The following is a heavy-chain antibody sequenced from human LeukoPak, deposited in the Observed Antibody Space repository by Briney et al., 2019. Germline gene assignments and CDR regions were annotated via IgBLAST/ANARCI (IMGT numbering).Heavy chain of an antibody. Sequence: GGSLRLSCAASGFTFSSYAMHWVRQAPGKGLEWVAVISYDGSNKYYADSMKGRFTISRDNSKNTLYLQMNSLRAEDTAVYYCASAHTGYSSGWNDYWGQGTLVTVSS. CDR3: ASAHTGYSSGWNDY. CDR2: ISYDGSNK. D-gene: IGHD6-19*01. V-gene: IGHV3-30*04. CDR1: GFTFSSYA. J-gene: IGHJ4*02.